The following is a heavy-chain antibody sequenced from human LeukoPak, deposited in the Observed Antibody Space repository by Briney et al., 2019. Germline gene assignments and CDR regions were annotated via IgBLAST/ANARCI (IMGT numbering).Heavy chain of an antibody. CDR1: GYTFTSYG. Sequence: GASVKVSCKASGYTFTSYGISWVRQAPGQGLEWMGWISAYNGNTNYAQKLQGRVTMTTDTSKSTAYMELRRLRSDDTAVYYCARRGVGDYTDAFDIWGQGTMVTVSS. CDR3: ARRGVGDYTDAFDI. J-gene: IGHJ3*02. CDR2: ISAYNGNT. V-gene: IGHV1-18*01. D-gene: IGHD1-26*01.